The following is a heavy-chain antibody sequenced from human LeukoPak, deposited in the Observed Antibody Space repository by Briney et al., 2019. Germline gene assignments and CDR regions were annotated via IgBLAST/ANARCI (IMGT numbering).Heavy chain of an antibody. V-gene: IGHV4-59*01. Sequence: GSLRLSCAASGLTSSSSAMNGVRQPRGRGLEWIGYIYYRGSANYNPSLKSRGTISVDTSKNQFSLKLSSVTAADTAVYYCARGHYSGSYPLHWFDPWGQGTLVTVSS. CDR1: GLTSSSSA. D-gene: IGHD1-26*01. J-gene: IGHJ5*02. CDR3: ARGHYSGSYPLHWFDP. CDR2: IYYRGSA.